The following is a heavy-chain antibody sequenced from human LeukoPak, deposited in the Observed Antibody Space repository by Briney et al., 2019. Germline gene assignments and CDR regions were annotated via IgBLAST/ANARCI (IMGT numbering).Heavy chain of an antibody. J-gene: IGHJ1*01. CDR2: IIPILGIA. V-gene: IGHV1-69*04. Sequence: SVKVSCKASGGTFSSYAISWVRQAPGQGLEWMGRIIPILGIANYAQKFQGRVTITADKSTSTAYMELSSLRSEDTAVYYCARDSYYDSSGYYSSEYFQHWGQGTLVTVSS. CDR1: GGTFSSYA. CDR3: ARDSYYDSSGYYSSEYFQH. D-gene: IGHD3-22*01.